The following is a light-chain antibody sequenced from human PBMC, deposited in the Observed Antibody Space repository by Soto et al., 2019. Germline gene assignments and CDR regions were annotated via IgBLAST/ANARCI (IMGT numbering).Light chain of an antibody. V-gene: IGLV2-14*01. CDR1: SSDVGGYNY. J-gene: IGLJ1*01. CDR3: CSDTTSNTRQIV. CDR2: DVS. Sequence: QSVLTQPASVSGSPGQSITISCTGTSSDVGGYNYVSWYQQHPGKAPKFMIYDVSNRPSGVSNRFSGSKSGNTASLTISGLQAEDEAEDDCCSDTTSNTRQIVFGTGTKVTVL.